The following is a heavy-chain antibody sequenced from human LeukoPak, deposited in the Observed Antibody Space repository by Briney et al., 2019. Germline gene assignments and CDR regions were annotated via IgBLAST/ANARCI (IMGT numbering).Heavy chain of an antibody. J-gene: IGHJ6*03. D-gene: IGHD6-13*01. CDR3: ARFPGYSSSWYFYYYYMDV. Sequence: AALKVSCKASGYTFTRDDINGGRQAPGRGVEWVGWINPDIGDTRYAQKLRGRVTMSRNTSISTAYMELSSMRYEDMAGYYCARFPGYSSSWYFYYYYMDVWGRGHTVIVSS. V-gene: IGHV1-8*01. CDR1: GYTFTRDD. CDR2: INPDIGDT.